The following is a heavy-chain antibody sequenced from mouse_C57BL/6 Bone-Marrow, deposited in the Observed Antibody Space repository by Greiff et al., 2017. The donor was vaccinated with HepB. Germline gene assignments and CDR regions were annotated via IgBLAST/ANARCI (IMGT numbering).Heavy chain of an antibody. J-gene: IGHJ3*01. CDR2: ISDGGSYT. D-gene: IGHD1-1*01. Sequence: EVQRVESGGGLVKPGGSLKLSCAASGFTFSSYAMSWVRQTPEKRLEWVATISDGGSYTYYPDNVKGRFTISRDNAKNNLYLQMSHLKSEDTAMYYCARDPYYGSSYEAYWGQGTLVTVSA. CDR3: ARDPYYGSSYEAY. V-gene: IGHV5-4*01. CDR1: GFTFSSYA.